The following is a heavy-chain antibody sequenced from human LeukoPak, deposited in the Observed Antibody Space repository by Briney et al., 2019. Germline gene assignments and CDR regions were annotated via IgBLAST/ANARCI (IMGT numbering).Heavy chain of an antibody. J-gene: IGHJ4*02. Sequence: SLRLSCTASGFTFGDYAMSWFRQAPGKGLEWVGFIRSKAYGGTTEYAASVKGRFTISRDDSKSIAYLQMNSLKTEDTAVYYCTRGPPSMVRGVIGSYWGQGTLVTVSS. D-gene: IGHD3-10*01. CDR1: GFTFGDYA. CDR2: IRSKAYGGTT. CDR3: TRGPPSMVRGVIGSY. V-gene: IGHV3-49*03.